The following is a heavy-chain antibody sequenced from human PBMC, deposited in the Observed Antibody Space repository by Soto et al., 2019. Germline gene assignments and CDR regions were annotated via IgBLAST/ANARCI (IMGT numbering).Heavy chain of an antibody. CDR2: IIPIFGTP. CDR1: GGTFSSYA. Sequence: QVQLVQSGAEVKKPGSSVKVSCKASGGTFSSYAISWVRQAPGQGLEWMGGIIPIFGTPNYAQKFQGRVTITADKSTSTAYMELSSPRSEDKAVYYFVRSGNPGLMGAAAHDALDIWGQWTMVTVSS. CDR3: VRSGNPGLMGAAAHDALDI. J-gene: IGHJ3*02. D-gene: IGHD1-26*01. V-gene: IGHV1-69*06.